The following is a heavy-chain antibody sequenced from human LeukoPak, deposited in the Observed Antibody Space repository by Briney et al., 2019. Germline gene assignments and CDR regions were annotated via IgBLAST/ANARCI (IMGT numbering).Heavy chain of an antibody. CDR1: GGSINSGGYY. CDR3: ARRTYSYGFRFDP. D-gene: IGHD3-16*02. V-gene: IGHV4-39*01. Sequence: PSETLSLTSNVSGGSINSGGYYWGWIRQPPGKGLEWIGSIDYSGSAVYSPSLKSRLTISVDTSKNQFSLRVASVTAADTAVYYCARRTYSYGFRFDPWGQGTLVTVSS. J-gene: IGHJ5*02. CDR2: IDYSGSA.